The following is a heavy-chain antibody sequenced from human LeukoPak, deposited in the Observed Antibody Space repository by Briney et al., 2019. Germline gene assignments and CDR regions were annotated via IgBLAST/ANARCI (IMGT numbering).Heavy chain of an antibody. J-gene: IGHJ4*02. CDR1: GFTFSSYG. V-gene: IGHV3-33*01. Sequence: GGSLRLSCAASGFTFSSYGMHWVRQAPGKGLEWVAVMWFDGSNIYYADSVRGRFTISRDNSKNTLYLQMDSLRAEDTAVYYCARDYSSSWLRFFDYWGQGTLVTVSS. CDR2: MWFDGSNI. CDR3: ARDYSSSWLRFFDY. D-gene: IGHD6-6*01.